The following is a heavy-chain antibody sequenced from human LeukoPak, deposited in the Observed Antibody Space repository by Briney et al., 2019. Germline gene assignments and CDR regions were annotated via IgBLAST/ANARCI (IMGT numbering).Heavy chain of an antibody. J-gene: IGHJ3*02. Sequence: GGSLRLSCTVSGFTFSAYAMMWVRQAPGKGPEWVSAIRGGGGSAFYADSVKGRFTISRDNSKYTLFLQMNSLRAEDTAVYYCARDPNGDYIGAFDMWGPGTMVTVSS. CDR3: ARDPNGDYIGAFDM. V-gene: IGHV3-23*01. CDR2: IRGGGGSA. CDR1: GFTFSAYA. D-gene: IGHD4-17*01.